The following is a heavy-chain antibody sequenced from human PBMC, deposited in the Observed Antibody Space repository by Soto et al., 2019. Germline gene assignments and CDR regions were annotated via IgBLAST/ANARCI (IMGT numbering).Heavy chain of an antibody. J-gene: IGHJ6*02. V-gene: IGHV3-21*01. CDR2: ISSSSSYI. CDR3: ARDRPYYYGSGSYYSGMDV. D-gene: IGHD3-10*01. Sequence: GSLRLSCAASGFTFSSYSMNWVRQAPGKGLEWVSSISSSSSYIYYADSVKGRFTISRDNAKNSLYLQMNSLRAEDTAVYYCARDRPYYYGSGSYYSGMDVWGQGTTVTVSS. CDR1: GFTFSSYS.